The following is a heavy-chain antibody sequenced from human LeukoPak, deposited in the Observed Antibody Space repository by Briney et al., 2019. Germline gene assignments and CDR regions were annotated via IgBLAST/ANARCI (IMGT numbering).Heavy chain of an antibody. J-gene: IGHJ4*02. Sequence: GGSLRLSSAASGFTFSSYAMHWVRQAPGKGLEWVAVISYDGSNKYYADSVKGRFTTSRDNSKNTLYLQMNSLRAEDTAVYYCARSVVYGDLLMDYRGQGTLVTVSS. CDR1: GFTFSSYA. CDR2: ISYDGSNK. V-gene: IGHV3-30-3*01. CDR3: ARSVVYGDLLMDY. D-gene: IGHD4-17*01.